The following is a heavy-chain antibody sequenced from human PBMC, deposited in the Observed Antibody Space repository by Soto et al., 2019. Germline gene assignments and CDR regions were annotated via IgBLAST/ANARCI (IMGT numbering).Heavy chain of an antibody. J-gene: IGHJ4*02. CDR2: IIPIFGTA. CDR1: GGTFSSYA. D-gene: IGHD6-19*01. V-gene: IGHV1-69*13. Sequence: GASVKVSCKASGGTFSSYAISWVRQAPGQGLEWMGGIIPIFGTANYAQKFQGRVTITADESTSTAYMELSSLRSDDTAVYYCAREEQWLVLSPDYWGQGTLVTVSS. CDR3: AREEQWLVLSPDY.